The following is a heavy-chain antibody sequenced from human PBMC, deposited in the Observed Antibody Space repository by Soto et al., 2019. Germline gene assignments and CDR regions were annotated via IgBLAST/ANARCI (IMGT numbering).Heavy chain of an antibody. Sequence: GGSLRLSCAASGFTFSNAWMNWVRQAPGKGLEWVSYISSSSSYTNYADSVKGRFTISRDNAKNSLYLQMNSLRAEDTAVYYCARTLGMVTLNGMDVWGQGTTVTVSS. V-gene: IGHV3-11*03. J-gene: IGHJ6*02. D-gene: IGHD3-16*01. CDR1: GFTFSNAW. CDR3: ARTLGMVTLNGMDV. CDR2: ISSSSSYT.